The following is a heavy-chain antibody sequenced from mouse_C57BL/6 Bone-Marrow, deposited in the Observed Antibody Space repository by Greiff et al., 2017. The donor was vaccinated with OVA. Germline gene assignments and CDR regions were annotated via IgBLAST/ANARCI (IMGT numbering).Heavy chain of an antibody. J-gene: IGHJ3*01. V-gene: IGHV1-81*01. CDR3: AEGGGYTAY. Sequence: VQRVESGAELARPGASVKLSCKASGYTFTSYGISWVKQRTGQGLEWIGEIYPRSGYTYYNEKFKGKATLTADKSSSTAYMELRSLTSEDSAVYFCAEGGGYTAYWGQGTLVTVSA. CDR2: IYPRSGYT. D-gene: IGHD2-2*01. CDR1: GYTFTSYG.